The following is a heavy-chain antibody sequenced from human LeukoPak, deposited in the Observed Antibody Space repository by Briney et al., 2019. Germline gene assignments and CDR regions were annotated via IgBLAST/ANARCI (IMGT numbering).Heavy chain of an antibody. CDR1: GLTFSTSG. CDR2: IWYIGSNR. V-gene: IGHV3-33*01. D-gene: IGHD3-22*01. CDR3: ARDPSWLGYFDY. Sequence: GGSLRLSCAAPGLTFSTSGIHWVAKAPGKGLEWGALIWYIGSNRYYVDSVKGRFNISRDNAKKTVYLQMNSLRAEDTAVYYCARDPSWLGYFDYWGQGTLVTVAS. J-gene: IGHJ4*01.